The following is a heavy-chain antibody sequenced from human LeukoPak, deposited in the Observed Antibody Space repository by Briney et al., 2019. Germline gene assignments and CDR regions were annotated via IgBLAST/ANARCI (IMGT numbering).Heavy chain of an antibody. CDR2: IYYSGST. D-gene: IGHD6-19*01. CDR1: GGSISSGDYY. CDR3: ARDSSGRTFDY. V-gene: IGHV4-61*08. Sequence: PSETLSLTCTVSGGSISSGDYYWSWIRQPPGKGLEWIGCIYYSGSTNYNPSLKSRVTISVDTSKNQFSLKLSSVTAADTAVYYCARDSSGRTFDYWGQGTLVTVSS. J-gene: IGHJ4*02.